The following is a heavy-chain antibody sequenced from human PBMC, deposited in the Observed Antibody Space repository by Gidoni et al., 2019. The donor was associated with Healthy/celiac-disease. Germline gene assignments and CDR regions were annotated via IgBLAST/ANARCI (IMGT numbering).Heavy chain of an antibody. D-gene: IGHD3-9*01. CDR2: INWNGGST. CDR3: ARGHTFDILTGYYYFDY. V-gene: IGHV3-20*04. CDR1: GFTFDDYG. J-gene: IGHJ4*02. Sequence: EVQQVESGGGVVRPGGSLRLSCAASGFTFDDYGMSWVRQAPGKGLEWVSGINWNGGSTGYADSVKGRFTISRDNAKNSLYLQMNSLRAEDTALYYCARGHTFDILTGYYYFDYWGQGTLVTVSS.